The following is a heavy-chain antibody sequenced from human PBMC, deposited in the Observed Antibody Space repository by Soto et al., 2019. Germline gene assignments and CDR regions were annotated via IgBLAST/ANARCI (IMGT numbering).Heavy chain of an antibody. CDR3: ARVSSSGWYNDY. J-gene: IGHJ4*02. CDR1: GYTFTSYD. V-gene: IGHV1-18*04. D-gene: IGHD6-19*01. Sequence: ASVQVSCKACGYTFTSYDRSRVRQAPGQGREWMGWSSAYNGNTNYAQKLQGRVTMTTDTSTSTAYMELRSLRSDDTAVYYCARVSSSGWYNDYWGQGTLVTVSS. CDR2: SSAYNGNT.